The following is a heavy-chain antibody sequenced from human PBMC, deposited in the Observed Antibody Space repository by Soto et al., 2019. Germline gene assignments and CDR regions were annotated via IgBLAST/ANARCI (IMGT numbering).Heavy chain of an antibody. CDR3: ARASSVQLRRHQHY. J-gene: IGHJ4*02. CDR2: IYHSGST. D-gene: IGHD2-2*01. CDR1: GGSISSSNW. V-gene: IGHV4-4*02. Sequence: SETLSLTCAVSGGSISSSNWWSWVRQPPGKGLEWIGEIYHSGSTNYNPSLKSRVTISVDKSKNQFSLKLRSVTAADTAVYYCARASSVQLRRHQHYWGQGTLVTVSS.